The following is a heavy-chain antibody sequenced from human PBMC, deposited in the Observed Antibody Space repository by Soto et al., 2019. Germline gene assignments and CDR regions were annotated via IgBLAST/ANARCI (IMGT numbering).Heavy chain of an antibody. D-gene: IGHD6-19*01. CDR2: ISGYNGHI. CDR3: ARVLQWSTPDY. V-gene: IGHV1-18*01. J-gene: IGHJ4*02. CDR1: GYSFTGYG. Sequence: QVQLVQSGAEVKKPGASVNISCKASGYSFTGYGISWVRQAPGQGLEWMGWISGYNGHIDYAQKFQGRVSMTTDTSTNTAYMEMRSLRSDDTAKYYCARVLQWSTPDYWCQGSLVTVSS.